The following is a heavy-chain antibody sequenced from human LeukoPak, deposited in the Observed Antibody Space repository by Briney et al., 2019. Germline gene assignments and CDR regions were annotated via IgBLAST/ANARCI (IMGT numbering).Heavy chain of an antibody. V-gene: IGHV4-59*01. CDR2: IYYSGST. Sequence: SETLSLTCTVSGGSISSYYWSWIRQPPGKGLEWIGYIYYSGSTNYNPSLKSRVTISVDTSKNQFSLKLSSVTAADTAVYYCARRVGATEFDYWGQGTLVTVSS. J-gene: IGHJ4*02. CDR1: GGSISSYY. CDR3: ARRVGATEFDY. D-gene: IGHD1-26*01.